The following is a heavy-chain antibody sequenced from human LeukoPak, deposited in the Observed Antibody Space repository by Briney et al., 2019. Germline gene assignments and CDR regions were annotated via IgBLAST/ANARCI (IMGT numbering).Heavy chain of an antibody. CDR3: ARDKPRYCSSTSCYLDYYYYYMDV. CDR2: INTNTGNP. Sequence: GASVKVSCKASGYTFTSYTINWVRQAPGQGLEWMGWINTNTGNPTYAQGFTGRFVFSLDTSVSTAYLQISSLKAEDTAVYYCARDKPRYCSSTSCYLDYYYYYMDVWGKGTTVTISS. J-gene: IGHJ6*03. CDR1: GYTFTSYT. D-gene: IGHD2-2*01. V-gene: IGHV7-4-1*02.